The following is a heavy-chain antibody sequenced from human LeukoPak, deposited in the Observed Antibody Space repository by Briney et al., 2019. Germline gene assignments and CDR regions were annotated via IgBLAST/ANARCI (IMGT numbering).Heavy chain of an antibody. D-gene: IGHD3-16*01. CDR3: AGEPRSLAY. CDR1: GFTFSRYW. J-gene: IGHJ4*02. V-gene: IGHV3-7*01. CDR2: INEDGSAG. Sequence: GGSLRLSCAASGFTFSRYWMSGVRQAPGKGLECVAMINEDGSAGYYVDSAKGRFTISRDNAKNSLYLQMNNPRAGDTAVYYCAGEPRSLAYWGQGALVTVSS.